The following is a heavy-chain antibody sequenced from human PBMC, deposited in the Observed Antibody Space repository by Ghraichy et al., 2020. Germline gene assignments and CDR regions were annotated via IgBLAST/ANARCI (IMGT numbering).Heavy chain of an antibody. V-gene: IGHV3-23*01. CDR1: GFTFSSYA. D-gene: IGHD3-3*01. Sequence: GGSLRLSCAASGFTFSSYAMSWVRQAPGKGLEWVSAISGSGGSTYYADSVKGRFTISRDNSKNTLYLQMNSLRAEDTAVYYCAKALRRITIFGVVTNWFDPWGQGTLVTVSS. CDR3: AKALRRITIFGVVTNWFDP. CDR2: ISGSGGST. J-gene: IGHJ5*02.